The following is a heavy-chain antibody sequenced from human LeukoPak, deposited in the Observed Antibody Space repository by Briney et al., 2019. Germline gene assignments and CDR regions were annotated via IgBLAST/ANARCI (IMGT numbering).Heavy chain of an antibody. J-gene: IGHJ6*03. Sequence: PGRSLSLSCAASGFTFDDYAMHWVRQAPGKGLEWVSGISWNSGSIGYADSVKGRFTISRDNAKNSLYLQMNSLRAEDTAVYYCARGGSKSVVPAFYYYMDVWGKGTTVTVSS. D-gene: IGHD2-2*01. CDR2: ISWNSGSI. CDR3: ARGGSKSVVPAFYYYMDV. V-gene: IGHV3-9*01. CDR1: GFTFDDYA.